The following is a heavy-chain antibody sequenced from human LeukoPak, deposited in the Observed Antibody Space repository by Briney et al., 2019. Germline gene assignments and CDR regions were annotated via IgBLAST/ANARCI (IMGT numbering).Heavy chain of an antibody. D-gene: IGHD2-2*01. J-gene: IGHJ4*02. Sequence: GGSLRLSCVASKFTFSSYWMTWVRQSPGKGLEWVANINQDGTEQYYLDSVRGRFTISRDNAKNSLFLQMNSPRADDTAVYYCAREDYCVTTSCHIPDYWGQGTLVTVSS. CDR3: AREDYCVTTSCHIPDY. CDR1: KFTFSSYW. V-gene: IGHV3-7*01. CDR2: INQDGTEQ.